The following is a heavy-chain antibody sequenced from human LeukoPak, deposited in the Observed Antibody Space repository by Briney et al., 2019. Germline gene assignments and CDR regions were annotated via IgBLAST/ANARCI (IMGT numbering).Heavy chain of an antibody. J-gene: IGHJ4*02. CDR2: ISGSGGST. D-gene: IGHD2-2*01. CDR3: AREGGGDGYVVPAGVDFDY. Sequence: PGGSLRLSCAASGFTFSSYAMSWVRQAPGKGLEWVSAISGSGGSTYYADSVKGRFTISRDNSKNTLYLQVNSLRAEDTAMYYCAREGGGDGYVVPAGVDFDYWGQGTLVTVSS. CDR1: GFTFSSYA. V-gene: IGHV3-23*01.